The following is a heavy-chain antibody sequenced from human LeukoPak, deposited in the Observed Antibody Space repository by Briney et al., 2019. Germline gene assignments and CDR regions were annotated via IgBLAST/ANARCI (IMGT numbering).Heavy chain of an antibody. CDR2: ISAGNGNT. CDR3: ARDSGSGSNDY. CDR1: GYTFTSYA. J-gene: IGHJ4*02. Sequence: GASVKVPCKASGYTFTSYAIHWVRQAPGQRLEWMGWISAGNGNTKYSQNFQGRVTFISNTSATTAFMELSSLRSEDAAVYYCARDSGSGSNDYWGQGTLVTVSS. D-gene: IGHD1-26*01. V-gene: IGHV1-3*01.